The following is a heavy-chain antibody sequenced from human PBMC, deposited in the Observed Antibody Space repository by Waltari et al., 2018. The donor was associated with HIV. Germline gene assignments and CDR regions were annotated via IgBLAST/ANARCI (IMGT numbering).Heavy chain of an antibody. CDR3: VRGPNAWVGVDY. J-gene: IGHJ4*02. V-gene: IGHV3-74*01. D-gene: IGHD3-10*01. CDR1: GFTFSRYW. Sequence: EVQLVESGGGLVQPGGSLRLSCAASGFTFSRYWMHWVRQTPGKGLVGVARLNTDGSHTGYADSVRGRFTISRDNAKSTLYLQMNSLKVEEMAVYYCVRGPNAWVGVDYWGPGTLVTVSS. CDR2: LNTDGSHT.